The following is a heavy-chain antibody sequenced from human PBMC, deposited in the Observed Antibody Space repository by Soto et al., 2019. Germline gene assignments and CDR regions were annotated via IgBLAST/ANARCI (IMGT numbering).Heavy chain of an antibody. CDR1: GGSFGGYY. V-gene: IGHV4-34*01. Sequence: SETLSLTCAVYGGSFGGYYWSWIRQQPGKGLEWIGEINHSGSTNYNPSLRSRVTISVGTSKNQFSLKLSSVTAADTAVYYCARGVSYYDSSGYYYSDYYGMDVWGQGTTVTVSS. J-gene: IGHJ6*02. D-gene: IGHD3-22*01. CDR3: ARGVSYYDSSGYYYSDYYGMDV. CDR2: INHSGST.